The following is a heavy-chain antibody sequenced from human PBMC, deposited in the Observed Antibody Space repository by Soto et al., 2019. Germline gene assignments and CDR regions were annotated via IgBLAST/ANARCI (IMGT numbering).Heavy chain of an antibody. Sequence: QVRLVESGGGVVQPGRSLRLSCKASGFSFSSYAMYWFRQPPGKGLEWVAVISHDGINKHYADSVKGRVTVSRDNSNHSLDLQLNSLRGEDTAMYYCARDMYSSVYFVKWFEPWGQGTLVTVSS. D-gene: IGHD6-19*01. CDR2: ISHDGINK. V-gene: IGHV3-30-3*01. J-gene: IGHJ5*02. CDR3: ARDMYSSVYFVKWFEP. CDR1: GFSFSSYA.